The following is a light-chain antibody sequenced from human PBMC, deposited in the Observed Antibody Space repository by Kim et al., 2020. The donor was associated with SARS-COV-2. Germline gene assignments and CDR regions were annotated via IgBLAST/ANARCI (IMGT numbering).Light chain of an antibody. Sequence: GKTVRITYDGVSHRKYDASRYRQKHVQAPVLVMYDKNTQPAGIPDRFSGSSSGDTASMTITGAQAADEADYYCNSRDRDSTGNLYLFGTGTKVTVL. CDR2: DKN. V-gene: IGLV3-19*01. J-gene: IGLJ1*01. CDR3: NSRDRDSTGNLYL. CDR1: SHRKYD.